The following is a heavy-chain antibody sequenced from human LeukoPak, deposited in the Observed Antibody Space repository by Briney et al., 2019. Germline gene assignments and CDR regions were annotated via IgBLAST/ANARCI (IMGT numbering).Heavy chain of an antibody. CDR2: ISAYTGDT. CDR1: GSTFINHG. V-gene: IGHV1-18*01. CDR3: ARGLGLRLRPSRFDP. Sequence: GASVRVSCTTSGSTFINHGIGWVRQAPGQGLEWMGWISAYTGDTHYVQKFNDRVTMTIDTSTSTAYMELTSLRSDDTAFYYCARGLGLRLRPSRFDPWGQGTRVTVSS. J-gene: IGHJ5*02. D-gene: IGHD3-16*01.